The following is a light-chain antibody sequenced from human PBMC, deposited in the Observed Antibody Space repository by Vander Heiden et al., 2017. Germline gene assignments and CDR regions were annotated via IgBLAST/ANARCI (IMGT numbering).Light chain of an antibody. CDR3: QSYDSSLSGYV. V-gene: IGLV1-40*01. Sequence: QSVLTQPPSVSGAPGQRVTISCTGSSSNIGAGYEVHWYQQLPGTAPNLLIYGNSNRPSGVPDRFSGSKTGTPPSLAITGLQAEDEADYYCQSYDSSLSGYVFGTGTKVTVL. J-gene: IGLJ1*01. CDR1: SSNIGAGYE. CDR2: GNS.